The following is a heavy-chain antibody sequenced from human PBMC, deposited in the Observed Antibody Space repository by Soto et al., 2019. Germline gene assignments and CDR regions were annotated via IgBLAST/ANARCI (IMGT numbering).Heavy chain of an antibody. Sequence: PVGSLRLSCAASGLTFRRSWMNWVRQSPGKGLEGVANIKQDGTEKNYVDSVKGRFTISRDNARNSLYLQMDSLRAEDTAVYFCARGDTPISTGMDSFDIWGQGTMVTVSS. V-gene: IGHV3-7*01. J-gene: IGHJ3*02. D-gene: IGHD5-18*01. CDR2: IKQDGTEK. CDR1: GLTFRRSW. CDR3: ARGDTPISTGMDSFDI.